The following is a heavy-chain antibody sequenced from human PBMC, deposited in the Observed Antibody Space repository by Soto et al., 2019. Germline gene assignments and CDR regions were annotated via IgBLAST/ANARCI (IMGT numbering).Heavy chain of an antibody. CDR1: GFTFSSYS. CDR3: ARNVGAPEFIDY. V-gene: IGHV3-21*01. J-gene: IGHJ4*02. Sequence: GGSLRLSCAASGFTFSSYSMNWVRQAPGRGLEWVSSISSSSSYIYYADSVKGRFTISRDNAKNSLYLQMNSLRAEDTAVYYCARNVGAPEFIDYSGQGTLVTVSS. D-gene: IGHD1-26*01. CDR2: ISSSSSYI.